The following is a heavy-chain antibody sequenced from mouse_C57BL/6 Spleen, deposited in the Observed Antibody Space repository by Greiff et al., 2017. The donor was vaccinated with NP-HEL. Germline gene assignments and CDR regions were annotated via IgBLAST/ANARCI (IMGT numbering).Heavy chain of an antibody. CDR2: INHDGSST. V-gene: IGHV5-16*01. D-gene: IGHD2-3*01. CDR1: GFTFSDYY. Sequence: EVQRVEPEGGLVQPGSSMKLSCTASGFTFSDYYMAWVRQVPEKGLEWVANINHDGSSTYYLDSLKSRFIISRDNAKNMLYLQMSSLKSEDTATYYGARCYDGYSMDYWGQRTSVSVSS. J-gene: IGHJ4*01. CDR3: ARCYDGYSMDY.